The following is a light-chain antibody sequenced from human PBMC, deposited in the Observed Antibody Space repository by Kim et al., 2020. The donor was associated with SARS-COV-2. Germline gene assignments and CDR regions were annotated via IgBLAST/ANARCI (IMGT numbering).Light chain of an antibody. CDR2: LICDGSH. CDR3: QTWSTGIQV. Sequence: ASVNPTCTLGSGRSGAAIAWHQQQPEKGPRYLMKLICDGSHRKGDVFPHRSSASSAGAERYLTISSLHSEDDDDYYCQTWSTGIQVFGGGTKLTVL. CDR1: SGRSGAA. J-gene: IGLJ3*02. V-gene: IGLV4-69*01.